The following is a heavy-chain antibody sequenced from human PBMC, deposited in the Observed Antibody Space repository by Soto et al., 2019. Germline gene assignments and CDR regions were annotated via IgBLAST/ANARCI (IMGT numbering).Heavy chain of an antibody. CDR3: ARGSVVAATLFDY. CDR2: IDYSGSS. D-gene: IGHD2-15*01. J-gene: IGHJ4*02. V-gene: IGHV4-31*03. CDR1: GGSISSGGYY. Sequence: QVQLQESGPGLVKPSQTLSLTCTVSGGSISSGGYYWSWIRQHPGKGLEWIGYIDYSGSSYYNPSLKSRVHISVDTSKNHFSLKLSSVTAADPAVYYCARGSVVAATLFDYWGQGTLVTVSS.